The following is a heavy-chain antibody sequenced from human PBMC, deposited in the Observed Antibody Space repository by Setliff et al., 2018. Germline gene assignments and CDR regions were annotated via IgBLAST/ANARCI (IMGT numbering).Heavy chain of an antibody. CDR1: GYSFTTYW. J-gene: IGHJ3*02. D-gene: IGHD3-3*01. V-gene: IGHV5-51*01. CDR3: ARQAIFGSDAFDI. Sequence: GESLKISCKASGYSFTTYWIGWVRLMPGKGLEWMGIIFPGDSDTRYSPSFQGQVTISADKSISTAYLQWSSLKASDTAMYYCARQAIFGSDAFDIWGQGTMVTVSS. CDR2: IFPGDSDT.